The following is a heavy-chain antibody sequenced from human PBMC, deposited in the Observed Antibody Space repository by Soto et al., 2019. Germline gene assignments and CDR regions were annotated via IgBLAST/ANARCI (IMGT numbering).Heavy chain of an antibody. Sequence: GGSLRLSCAASGFTFSSYSMNWVRQAPGKGLEWVSYISSSSSTIYYADSVKGRFTISRDNAKNSLYLQMNSLRDEDTAVYYCARDTASYGNYYYYGMDVWGQGTTVTVSS. CDR1: GFTFSSYS. J-gene: IGHJ6*02. V-gene: IGHV3-48*02. CDR2: ISSSSSTI. D-gene: IGHD4-17*01. CDR3: ARDTASYGNYYYYGMDV.